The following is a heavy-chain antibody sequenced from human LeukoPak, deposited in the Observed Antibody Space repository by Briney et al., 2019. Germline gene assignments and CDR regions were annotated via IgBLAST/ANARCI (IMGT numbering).Heavy chain of an antibody. Sequence: SVKVSCKASGGTFISYAISWVRQAPGQGLEWMGGIIPIFGTANYAQKFQGRVTITADESTSTAYMELSSLRSEDTAVYYCATPEPTRTYYDFWSGYEYDAFDIWGQGTMVTVSS. J-gene: IGHJ3*02. CDR1: GGTFISYA. CDR2: IIPIFGTA. V-gene: IGHV1-69*13. CDR3: ATPEPTRTYYDFWSGYEYDAFDI. D-gene: IGHD3-3*01.